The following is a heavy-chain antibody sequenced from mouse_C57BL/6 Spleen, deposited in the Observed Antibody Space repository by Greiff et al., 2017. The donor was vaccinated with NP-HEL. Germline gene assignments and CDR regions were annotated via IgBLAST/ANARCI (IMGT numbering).Heavy chain of an antibody. J-gene: IGHJ3*01. V-gene: IGHV14-3*01. CDR2: IDPANGNT. CDR3: ASLYDYDGFFFAY. D-gene: IGHD2-4*01. Sequence: EVQLQQSVAELVRPGASVKLSCTASGFTIKNTYMHWVKQRPEQGLEWIGRIDPANGNTKYAPKFPGKATITADPSSNTAYLQLSSLTSEDTAIYYCASLYDYDGFFFAYWGQGTLVTVSA. CDR1: GFTIKNTY.